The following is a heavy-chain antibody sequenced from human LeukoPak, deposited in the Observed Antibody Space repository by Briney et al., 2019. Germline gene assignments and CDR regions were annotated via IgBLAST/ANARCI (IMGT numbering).Heavy chain of an antibody. CDR1: GFTFSSYW. CDR3: MTYYDFWSGYYTY. V-gene: IGHV3-7*01. J-gene: IGHJ4*02. CDR2: IKQDGSEK. D-gene: IGHD3-3*01. Sequence: GGSLRLSCAASGFTFSSYWMSWVRQAPGKGLEWVANIKQDGSEKYYVDSVKGRFTISRDNAKNSLYLQMNTLRAEDTAVYYCMTYYDFWSGYYTYWGQGTLVTVSS.